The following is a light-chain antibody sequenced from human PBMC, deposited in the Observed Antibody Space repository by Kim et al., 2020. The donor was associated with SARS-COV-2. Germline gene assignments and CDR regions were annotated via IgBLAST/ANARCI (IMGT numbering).Light chain of an antibody. J-gene: IGKJ5*01. V-gene: IGKV1-17*01. CDR3: LQHNIYTLT. Sequence: DIQMTQSPSSLSASVGDIVTITCRASQDISNDLGWYQQNPGRAPKRLIYGASSLQSGVPSKFSGSGSGTEFTLTISSRQPEDLSTYISLQHNIYTLTVGQGSRRVI. CDR1: QDISND. CDR2: GAS.